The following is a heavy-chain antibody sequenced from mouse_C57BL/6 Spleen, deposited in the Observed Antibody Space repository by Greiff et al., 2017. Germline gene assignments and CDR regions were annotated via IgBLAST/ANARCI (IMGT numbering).Heavy chain of an antibody. CDR1: GFTFSDYY. J-gene: IGHJ4*01. D-gene: IGHD2-10*02. CDR2: ISNGGGST. Sequence: EVQRVESGGGLVQPGGSLKLSCAASGFTFSDYYMYWVRQTPEKRLEWVGYISNGGGSTYYPDTVKGRFTISRDNAKNTLYLQMSRLKSEDTAMYYCARRLYGTSSFYYAMDYWGQGTSVTVSS. V-gene: IGHV5-12*01. CDR3: ARRLYGTSSFYYAMDY.